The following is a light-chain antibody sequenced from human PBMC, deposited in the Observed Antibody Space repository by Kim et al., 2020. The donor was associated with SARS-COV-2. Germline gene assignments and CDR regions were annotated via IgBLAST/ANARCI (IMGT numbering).Light chain of an antibody. CDR3: AAWHDSLNGPV. CDR1: SSNIGSNT. J-gene: IGLJ3*02. CDR2: SNN. V-gene: IGLV1-44*01. Sequence: GRTGAISCSEGSSNIGSNTVTWYQQLPGTAPKLPIYSNNERPSGVPDRFSGSKSGTSASLAISGLQSDDEAHYYCAAWHDSLNGPVFGGGTQLTVL.